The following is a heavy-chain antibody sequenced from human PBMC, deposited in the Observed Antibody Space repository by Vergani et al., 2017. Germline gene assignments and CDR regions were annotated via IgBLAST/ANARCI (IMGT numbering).Heavy chain of an antibody. J-gene: IGHJ5*02. CDR2: IYTSGST. Sequence: QVQLQESGPGLVTPSQTLSLTCSVSGGSFSSDNVYWTWIRQPAGKGLEWIGRIYTSGSTEYNPSLKSRVTISIDTSKNQFSLNLSSVTAADTAVYYCAGAQYYNWFDPWGQGRMVTVSS. V-gene: IGHV4-61*02. D-gene: IGHD3-10*01. CDR3: AGAQYYNWFDP. CDR1: GGSFSSDNVY.